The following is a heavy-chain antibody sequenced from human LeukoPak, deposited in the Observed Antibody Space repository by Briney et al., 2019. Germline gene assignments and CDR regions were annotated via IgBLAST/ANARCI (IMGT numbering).Heavy chain of an antibody. J-gene: IGHJ4*02. Sequence: GGSLRLSCAASGFTFSSYSTNWVRQAPGKGLEWVSSISSSSSYIYYADSVKGRFTISRDNAKNSLYLQMNSLRAEDTAVYYCARYGLRQDDYWGQGTLVTVSS. D-gene: IGHD3-10*01. CDR1: GFTFSSYS. CDR2: ISSSSSYI. V-gene: IGHV3-21*01. CDR3: ARYGLRQDDY.